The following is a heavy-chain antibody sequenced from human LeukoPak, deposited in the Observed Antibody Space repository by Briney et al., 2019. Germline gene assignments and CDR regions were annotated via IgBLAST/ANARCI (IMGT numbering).Heavy chain of an antibody. CDR1: GFTFSSYS. D-gene: IGHD2-15*01. Sequence: GGSLRLSCAASGFTFSSYSMNWVRQAPGKGLEWVSYISSSSSTIYYGDSVKGRFTISRDNAKNSLYLQMNSLRAEDTAVYYCARGAVVVALDVWGKGTTVTVSS. CDR2: ISSSSSTI. CDR3: ARGAVVVALDV. V-gene: IGHV3-48*01. J-gene: IGHJ6*04.